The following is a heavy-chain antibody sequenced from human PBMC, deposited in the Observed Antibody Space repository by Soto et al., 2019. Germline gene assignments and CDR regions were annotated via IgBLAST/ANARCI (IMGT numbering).Heavy chain of an antibody. V-gene: IGHV1-8*01. CDR2: INPNADKT. Sequence: ASVKVSCKTSGYTFTTYDINWVRQATGQGLEWMGWINPNADKTGFAQKFQGRVTMTRDTSINTVYMELNNLRSEDTAVYYCARQRRGTWYYFDHWGQGTLVTVSS. D-gene: IGHD3-16*01. J-gene: IGHJ4*02. CDR3: ARQRRGTWYYFDH. CDR1: GYTFTTYD.